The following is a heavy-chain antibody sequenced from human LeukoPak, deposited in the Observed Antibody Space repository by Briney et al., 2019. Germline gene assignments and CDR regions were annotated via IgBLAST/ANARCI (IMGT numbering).Heavy chain of an antibody. CDR1: GGSISSGSYY. CDR2: IYTSGST. J-gene: IGHJ4*02. D-gene: IGHD2-2*01. Sequence: PSETLSLTCTVSGGSISSGSYYWSWIRQPAGKGLEWIGRIYTSGSTNYNPSLKSRVTISVDTSKNQFSLKLSSVTAADTAVYYCARDALYCSSTSCYFDFWGQGTLVTVSS. CDR3: ARDALYCSSTSCYFDF. V-gene: IGHV4-61*02.